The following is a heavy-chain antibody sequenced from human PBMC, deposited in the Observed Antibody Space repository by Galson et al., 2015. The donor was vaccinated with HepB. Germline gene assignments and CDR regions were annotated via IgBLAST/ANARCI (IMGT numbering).Heavy chain of an antibody. V-gene: IGHV3-30*01. CDR2: K. CDR3: ATSRGSGSYSDY. Sequence: KYYADSVKGRFTISRDNSNNILSLQMNSLRPEDTAVYYCATSRGSGSYSDYWGQGTLVTVSS. D-gene: IGHD1-26*01. J-gene: IGHJ4*02.